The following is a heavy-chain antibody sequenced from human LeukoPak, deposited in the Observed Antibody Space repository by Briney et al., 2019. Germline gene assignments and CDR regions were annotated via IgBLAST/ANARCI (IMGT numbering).Heavy chain of an antibody. V-gene: IGHV3-23*01. Sequence: PGGSLRLSCAASGFTFSGYAMSWVRQAPGKGLEWVSAISGSGGSTYYADSVKGRFTISRDNSKNTLYLQMNSLRAEGTAVYYCAKESNWNDVSEAFDIWGQGTMVTVSS. CDR2: ISGSGGST. J-gene: IGHJ3*02. D-gene: IGHD1-1*01. CDR3: AKESNWNDVSEAFDI. CDR1: GFTFSGYA.